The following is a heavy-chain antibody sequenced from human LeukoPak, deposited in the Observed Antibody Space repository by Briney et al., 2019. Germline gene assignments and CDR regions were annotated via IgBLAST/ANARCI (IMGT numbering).Heavy chain of an antibody. V-gene: IGHV3-30-3*01. CDR3: ASPFRGYLRRGFDY. CDR1: GFTFSSYA. Sequence: GGSLRLSCAASGFTFSSYAMHWVRQAPGKGLEWVAVISYDGSNKYYADSVKGRFTISRDNSKNTLYLQMNSLRAEDTAVYYCASPFRGYLRRGFDYWGQGTLVTVSS. J-gene: IGHJ4*02. D-gene: IGHD5-12*01. CDR2: ISYDGSNK.